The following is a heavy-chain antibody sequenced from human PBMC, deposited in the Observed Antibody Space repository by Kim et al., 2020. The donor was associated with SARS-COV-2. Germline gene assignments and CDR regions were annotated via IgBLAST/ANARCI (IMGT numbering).Heavy chain of an antibody. Sequence: GGTTTCADSGKGRLPLSRDNSKNTLYLQMSSLRAEDTAIYYCANPRQPDYWGQGTLVTVSS. CDR2: GGTT. D-gene: IGHD6-13*01. V-gene: IGHV3-23*01. CDR3: ANPRQPDY. J-gene: IGHJ4*02.